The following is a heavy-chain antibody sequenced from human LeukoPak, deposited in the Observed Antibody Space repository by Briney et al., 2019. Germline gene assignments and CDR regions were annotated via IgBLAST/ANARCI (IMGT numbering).Heavy chain of an antibody. CDR2: ISSSSSYI. CDR1: GFTFSRHS. V-gene: IGHV3-21*01. D-gene: IGHD3-10*01. J-gene: IGHJ6*02. CDR3: ARPIPGSSYYYYGMDV. Sequence: PGGSLRLSCAASGFTFSRHSMNWVRQAPGKGLEWVSSISSSSSYIYYADSVKGRFTISRDNARNSLYLQMNSLRAEDTAVYYCARPIPGSSYYYYGMDVWGQGTTVTVSS.